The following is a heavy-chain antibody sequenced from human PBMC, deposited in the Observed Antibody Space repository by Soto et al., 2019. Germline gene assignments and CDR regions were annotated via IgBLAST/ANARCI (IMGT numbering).Heavy chain of an antibody. J-gene: IGHJ5*02. CDR3: AREGIPNYYGSGSYYNEFHFDP. CDR2: INPNSGGT. D-gene: IGHD3-10*01. Sequence: ASVKVSCKASGYTFTGYYMHWVRQAPGQGLEWMGWINPNSGGTNYAQKFQGWVTMTRDTSISTAYMELSRLRSDDTAVYYCAREGIPNYYGSGSYYNEFHFDPWGQGTLVTVSS. V-gene: IGHV1-2*04. CDR1: GYTFTGYY.